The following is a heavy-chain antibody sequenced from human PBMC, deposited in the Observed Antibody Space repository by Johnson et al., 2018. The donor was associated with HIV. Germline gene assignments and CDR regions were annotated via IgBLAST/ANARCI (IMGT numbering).Heavy chain of an antibody. D-gene: IGHD2-2*01. J-gene: IGHJ3*01. CDR3: ARAQVLPDDAFDL. Sequence: MLLVESGGGLVQPGGSLRLSCAATGFTLSNYWMHWVRQVPGKGLVWVSRINKDGSDTTYGDTVMGRFTISRDDAKNTLYLQMNSLRAEDTAVYYCARAQVLPDDAFDLWGQGIKVTVSS. CDR2: INKDGSDT. V-gene: IGHV3-74*02. CDR1: GFTLSNYW.